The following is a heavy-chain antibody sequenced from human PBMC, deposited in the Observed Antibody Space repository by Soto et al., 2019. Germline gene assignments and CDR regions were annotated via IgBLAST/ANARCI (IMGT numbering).Heavy chain of an antibody. CDR1: GGSISGYY. V-gene: IGHV4-59*01. CDR3: ARARYDSSGYYYFDY. J-gene: IGHJ4*02. CDR2: IYYSGST. Sequence: QVHLQESGPGLVKPSETLSLTCTVSGGSISGYYWSWIRQPPGKGLEWIGYIYYSGSTLYNPSLKSRVTISVDTSNNQFSLKLSSVTAADTAVYYCARARYDSSGYYYFDYWGQGTLVTVSS. D-gene: IGHD3-22*01.